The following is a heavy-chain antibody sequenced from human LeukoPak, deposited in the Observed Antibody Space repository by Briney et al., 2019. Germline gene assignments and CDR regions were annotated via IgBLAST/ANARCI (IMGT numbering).Heavy chain of an antibody. Sequence: GGSLRLSCAASGFSLTSYALSWVRQAPGKRLEWVSAISGSGGSTYYADYVKGRFTISRYNFKNTLYLQMNSLRADDTAVYYCAKNNILTGYDLYYFDHWGQGTLVTVSS. CDR3: AKNNILTGYDLYYFDH. CDR1: GFSLTSYA. CDR2: ISGSGGST. D-gene: IGHD3-9*01. J-gene: IGHJ4*02. V-gene: IGHV3-23*01.